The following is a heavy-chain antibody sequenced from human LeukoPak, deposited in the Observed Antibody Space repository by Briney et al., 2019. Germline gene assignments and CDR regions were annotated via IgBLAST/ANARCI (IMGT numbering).Heavy chain of an antibody. D-gene: IGHD3-22*01. J-gene: IGHJ4*02. Sequence: QTGGSLRLSCAASGFTDSSYYMSWVRQAPGKGLEWVSVIYSGGSTYYADSVKGRFTIFKDNSKNTLYLQMDSLRAEDTAGYYFARDKGYYDSSGSFDYWGQRTLVTVSS. V-gene: IGHV3-53*01. CDR2: IYSGGST. CDR1: GFTDSSYY. CDR3: ARDKGYYDSSGSFDY.